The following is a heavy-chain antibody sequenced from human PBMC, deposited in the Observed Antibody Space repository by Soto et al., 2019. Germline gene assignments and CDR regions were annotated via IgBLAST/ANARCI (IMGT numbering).Heavy chain of an antibody. V-gene: IGHV1-69*08. CDR2: IIPILGIA. CDR3: ARDGAVADVRGMDV. CDR1: GGTFSSYT. D-gene: IGHD6-19*01. J-gene: IGHJ6*02. Sequence: QVQLVQSGAEVKKPGSSVKVSCKASGGTFSSYTISWVRQAPGQGLEWMGRIIPILGIANYAQKFQGRVTITADKSTSTANMGLSSLKSEDTAVYYCARDGAVADVRGMDVWRQGHTDTGSS.